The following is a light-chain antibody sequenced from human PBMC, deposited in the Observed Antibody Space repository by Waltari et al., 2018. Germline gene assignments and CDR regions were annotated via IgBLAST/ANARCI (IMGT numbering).Light chain of an antibody. CDR3: QQYGSSPWT. J-gene: IGKJ1*01. V-gene: IGKV3-20*01. Sequence: EIVLTQSPGTLSLSPGERAALSCRASQSVASSYFAWYQQKPGQAPRLLIYGASSRATGIPDRFSGSGSATDFTLTISRLEPEDSAVYYCQQYGSSPWTFGQGTKVEIK. CDR1: QSVASSY. CDR2: GAS.